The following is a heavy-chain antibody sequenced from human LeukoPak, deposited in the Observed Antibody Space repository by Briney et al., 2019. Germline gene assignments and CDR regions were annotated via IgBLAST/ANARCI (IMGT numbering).Heavy chain of an antibody. Sequence: GGSLRLSCAASGFTVSSNYMSWVRQAPGKGLEWVSIIYSGGSTYYADSVKGRFTISRDISKNTLYLQMNSLRAEDTALFYCARALPAASHTSFDYWGQGALVTVSS. CDR1: GFTVSSNY. J-gene: IGHJ4*02. D-gene: IGHD2-2*01. CDR3: ARALPAASHTSFDY. V-gene: IGHV3-66*01. CDR2: IYSGGST.